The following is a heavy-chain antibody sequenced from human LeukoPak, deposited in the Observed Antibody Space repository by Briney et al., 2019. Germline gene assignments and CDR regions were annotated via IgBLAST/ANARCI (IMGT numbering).Heavy chain of an antibody. CDR3: AKSLGATIPFDY. D-gene: IGHD1-26*01. CDR1: GFTFSSYS. J-gene: IGHJ4*02. V-gene: IGHV3-21*04. Sequence: GGSLRLSCAASGFTFSSYSMTWVRQAPGKGLEWVSSISSSSSYIYYADSVKGRFTISRDNSKNTLYLQMNSLRAEDTAVYYCAKSLGATIPFDYWGQGTLVTVSS. CDR2: ISSSSSYI.